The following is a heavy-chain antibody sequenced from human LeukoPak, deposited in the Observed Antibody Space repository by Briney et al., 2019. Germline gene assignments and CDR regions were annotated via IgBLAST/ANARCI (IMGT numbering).Heavy chain of an antibody. Sequence: ASVKVSCKASGYTFTSYGISWVRQAPGQGLEWMGWISAYNGNTSYAQKLQGRVTMTTDTSTSTAYMELRSLRSDDTAVYYCARRVTAIGYYYYGMDVWGQGTTVTVSS. V-gene: IGHV1-18*01. CDR2: ISAYNGNT. J-gene: IGHJ6*02. CDR1: GYTFTSYG. D-gene: IGHD2-21*02. CDR3: ARRVTAIGYYYYGMDV.